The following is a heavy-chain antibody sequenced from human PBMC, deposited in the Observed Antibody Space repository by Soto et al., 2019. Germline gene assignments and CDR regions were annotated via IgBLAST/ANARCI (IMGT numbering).Heavy chain of an antibody. CDR1: GFPFSSYW. V-gene: IGHV3-74*01. CDR3: ARGGTVTYFNYLDS. J-gene: IGHJ4*02. CDR2: INTDGSTT. D-gene: IGHD1-26*01. Sequence: EVQLVESGGGLVHPGGSLRLSCATSGFPFSSYWMHWVRQAPGKGLVCVSRINTDGSTTNYADSVMGRFTISRDNGRNTLYLEMNSLRAEDTAVYYCARGGTVTYFNYLDSWGQGSLVTVSS.